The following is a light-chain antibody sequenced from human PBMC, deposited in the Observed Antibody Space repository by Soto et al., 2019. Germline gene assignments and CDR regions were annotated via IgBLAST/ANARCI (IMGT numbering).Light chain of an antibody. Sequence: DIQMTQSPSSLSASVGDRVTITCRASLSISTELNWYQQKPGKAPKVLIFGASSLQSGVPSRFSGSGSGTDFTLPISNLQPEDFATYYCQQSYTTPRTFGQGTKLEIK. CDR2: GAS. CDR1: LSISTE. CDR3: QQSYTTPRT. J-gene: IGKJ2*01. V-gene: IGKV1-39*01.